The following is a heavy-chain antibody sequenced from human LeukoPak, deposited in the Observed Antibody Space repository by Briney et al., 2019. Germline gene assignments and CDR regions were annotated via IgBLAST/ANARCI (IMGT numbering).Heavy chain of an antibody. CDR1: GYTFSSYS. J-gene: IGHJ4*02. CDR2: ISSSSSTI. CDR3: ARGSHSSGWHYLFDY. V-gene: IGHV3-48*01. D-gene: IGHD6-19*01. Sequence: PGGFLRLSCAASGYTFSSYSMNWVRQAPGKGLEWVSCISSSSSTIYYADSVKGRFTISRDNAKNSLYLQMNSLRAEDTAVYYCARGSHSSGWHYLFDYWGQGTLVTVSS.